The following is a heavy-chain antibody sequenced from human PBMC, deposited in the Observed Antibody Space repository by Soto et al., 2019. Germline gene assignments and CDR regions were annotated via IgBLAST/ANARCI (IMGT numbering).Heavy chain of an antibody. CDR2: IYNGGST. Sequence: PSETLSLTCAVSGYSISSGYYWGWLRQPPGKGLECIGSIYNGGSTYYNPSLNSRVTLSIDMTNNHVSLILNSVTAADTAVYYCARVGPCVPYYYDSSPYTFENWFDPWGQGTLVTVSS. D-gene: IGHD3-22*01. J-gene: IGHJ5*02. CDR3: ARVGPCVPYYYDSSPYTFENWFDP. V-gene: IGHV4-38-2*01. CDR1: GYSISSGYY.